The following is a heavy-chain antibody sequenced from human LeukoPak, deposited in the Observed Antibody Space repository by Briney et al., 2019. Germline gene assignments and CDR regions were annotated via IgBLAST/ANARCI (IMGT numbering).Heavy chain of an antibody. V-gene: IGHV4-39*01. CDR3: ARATYYYGSGSYYYYYMDV. D-gene: IGHD3-10*01. CDR1: GGSISSSSYY. J-gene: IGHJ6*03. Sequence: SETLSLTCTVSGGSISSSSYYWGWIRQSPGKGLEWIGSIYYSGSTYYTPSLKSRVTISVDTSKNQFSLKLSSVTAADTAVYYCARATYYYGSGSYYYYYMDVWGKGTTVTVSS. CDR2: IYYSGST.